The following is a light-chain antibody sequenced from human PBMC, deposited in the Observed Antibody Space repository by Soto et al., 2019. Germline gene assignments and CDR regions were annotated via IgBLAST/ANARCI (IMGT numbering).Light chain of an antibody. CDR1: NSDVGGYNY. CDR3: SSYAGSNWYV. V-gene: IGLV2-8*01. Sequence: QFALTQPPSASGSPGQSVTISCTGTNSDVGGYNYVSWYQQYPGKAPRLIIYEVSERPSGVPDRFSGSKSGNTASLTVSGLQTADEADYYCSSYAGSNWYVFGTGTQLTVL. CDR2: EVS. J-gene: IGLJ1*01.